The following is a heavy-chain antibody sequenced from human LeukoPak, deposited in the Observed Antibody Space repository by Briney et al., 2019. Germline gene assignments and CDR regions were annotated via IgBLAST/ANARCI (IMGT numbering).Heavy chain of an antibody. J-gene: IGHJ3*02. Sequence: SETLSLTCTVSGSSISNYYWSWIRQPAGKGLEWIGRIYTSGSTNYNPSLKSRVTISVDTSKNQFSLKLSSVTAADTAVYYCARTPYYDILTGRSFGAFDIWGQGTMVTVSS. CDR3: ARTPYYDILTGRSFGAFDI. CDR2: IYTSGST. CDR1: GSSISNYY. D-gene: IGHD3-9*01. V-gene: IGHV4-4*07.